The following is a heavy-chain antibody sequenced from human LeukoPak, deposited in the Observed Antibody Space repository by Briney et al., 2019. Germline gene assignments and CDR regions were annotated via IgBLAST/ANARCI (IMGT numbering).Heavy chain of an antibody. V-gene: IGHV1-2*02. CDR1: GYTFTDYY. J-gene: IGHJ4*02. D-gene: IGHD5-24*01. CDR2: INPSSSGT. CDR3: ARAQSLDY. Sequence: ASVKVSCKASGYTFTDYYILWVRQAPGPGLEWMGWINPSSSGTNYAQKFQGRVTMTRDTSISTAYMELSSLRSDDTAVYYCARAQSLDYWGQGALVTVSS.